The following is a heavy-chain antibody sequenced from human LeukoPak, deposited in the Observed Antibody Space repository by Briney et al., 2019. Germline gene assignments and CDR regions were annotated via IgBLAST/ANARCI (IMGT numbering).Heavy chain of an antibody. CDR1: GGSFSGYY. D-gene: IGHD2-21*02. J-gene: IGHJ4*02. CDR2: INHSGST. V-gene: IGHV4-34*01. CDR3: ARGPGYCGGDCYLDY. Sequence: NPSETLSLTCAVYGGSFSGYYWSWIRQPSGKGLEWIGEINHSGSTNYNPSLKSRVTISVDTSKNQFSLKLSSVTAADTAVYYCARGPGYCGGDCYLDYWGQGTLVTVSS.